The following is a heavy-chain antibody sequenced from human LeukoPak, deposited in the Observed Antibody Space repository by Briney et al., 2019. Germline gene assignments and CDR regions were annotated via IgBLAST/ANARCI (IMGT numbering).Heavy chain of an antibody. CDR3: AKDSAMTPYFDY. D-gene: IGHD3-10*01. CDR2: ISGGGGST. CDR1: GFTFTSHA. Sequence: PGGSLRLSCAASGFTFTSHAMSWVRQAPGKGLEWVSGISGGGGSTDYAASVRGRFTISRDNSKNTLYLQMHSLRAEDTALYYCAKDSAMTPYFDYWGQGTLVTVSS. J-gene: IGHJ4*02. V-gene: IGHV3-23*01.